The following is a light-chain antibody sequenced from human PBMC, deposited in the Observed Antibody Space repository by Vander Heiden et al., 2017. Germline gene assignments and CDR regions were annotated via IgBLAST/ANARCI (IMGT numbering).Light chain of an antibody. Sequence: VVLTQSPATLSLSPGERATLSCRASQSVNNYLAWYQQKPGQPPRLLIYDASYRATGVPARISGSGSGTDFTLTISSLEPEDSAVYYCQQRTFWPPALTFGGGTKVEI. CDR1: QSVNNY. J-gene: IGKJ4*01. V-gene: IGKV3-11*01. CDR2: DAS. CDR3: QQRTFWPPALT.